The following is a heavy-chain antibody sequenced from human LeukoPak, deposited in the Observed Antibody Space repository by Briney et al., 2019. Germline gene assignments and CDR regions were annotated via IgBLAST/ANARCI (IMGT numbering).Heavy chain of an antibody. CDR2: IYYSGST. CDR3: ARGGWNKFDY. Sequence: PSETLSLTCTVSGGSINYGSFYWSWIRQPPGKGLEWIGYIYYSGSTNYNPSLKSRVTISVDTSKNQFSLKLSSVTAADTAVYYCARGGWNKFDYWGQGTLVTVSS. V-gene: IGHV4-61*01. J-gene: IGHJ4*02. D-gene: IGHD3-22*01. CDR1: GGSINYGSFY.